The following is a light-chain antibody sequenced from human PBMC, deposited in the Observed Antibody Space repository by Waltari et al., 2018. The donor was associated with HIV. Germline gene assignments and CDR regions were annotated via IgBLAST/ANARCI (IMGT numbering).Light chain of an antibody. Sequence: NFMLTQPHSVSESPGKTVTISCTGSSGSIASNFVPWYQQRPGSPPTTVIYEDDQRPSGVPDRFSGSIDRSSNSASLTISGLKTEDEADYYCQSYDSNSRDVIFGGGTKLTVL. CDR1: SGSIASNF. V-gene: IGLV6-57*02. CDR2: EDD. CDR3: QSYDSNSRDVI. J-gene: IGLJ2*01.